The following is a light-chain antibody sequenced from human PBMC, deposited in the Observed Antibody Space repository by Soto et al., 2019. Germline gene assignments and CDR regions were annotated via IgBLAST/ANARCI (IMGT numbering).Light chain of an antibody. CDR2: GSR. CDR3: QAYDSSLSGGVV. Sequence: QSVLTQPPSVSGAPGQRVTISCTGASSDLGAGFDVHWYQQLPGTAPKLLIYGSRNRPSGVPDRFSGSKPGTSASLAITGLQAEDEGDYYCQAYDSSLSGGVVFGAGTKVTVL. CDR1: SSDLGAGFD. J-gene: IGLJ2*01. V-gene: IGLV1-40*01.